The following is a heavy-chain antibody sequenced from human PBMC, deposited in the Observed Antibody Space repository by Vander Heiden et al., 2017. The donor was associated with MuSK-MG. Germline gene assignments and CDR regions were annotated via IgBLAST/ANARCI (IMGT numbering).Heavy chain of an antibody. Sequence: ELRLGESGGGLVQPGGSRSFSFGASGFTFNSYWVTWVRQAPGKGLEWVANINEDGSETYYVDSVKGRFTISRDNAKNSMSLQMNSLRAEDTAVYYPMSGSGLWGQGTLVTVSS. CDR3: MSGSGL. CDR2: INEDGSET. CDR1: GFTFNSYW. J-gene: IGHJ4*02. D-gene: IGHD7-27*01. V-gene: IGHV3-7*01.